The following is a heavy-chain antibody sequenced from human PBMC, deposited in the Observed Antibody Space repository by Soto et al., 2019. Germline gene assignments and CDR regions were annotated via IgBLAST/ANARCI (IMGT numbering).Heavy chain of an antibody. CDR1: GGSISSSSYY. Sequence: SETLSLPCTVSGGSISSSSYYWGWIRQPPGKGLEWIGSIYYSGSTYYNPSLKSRVTISVDTSKNQFSLKLSSVTAADTAVYYCARHARVNWYFDLWGRGTLVTVSS. CDR2: IYYSGST. CDR3: ARHARVNWYFDL. D-gene: IGHD4-17*01. V-gene: IGHV4-39*01. J-gene: IGHJ2*01.